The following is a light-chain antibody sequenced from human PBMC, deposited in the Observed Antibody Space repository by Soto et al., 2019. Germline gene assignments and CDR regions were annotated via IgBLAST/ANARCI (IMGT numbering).Light chain of an antibody. CDR1: SSNIGAGHV. J-gene: IGLJ2*01. CDR2: GSS. Sequence: QSVLTQPPSGSGAPGQRVTISCTGSSSNIGAGHVVHWYQQFPGRAPNLLIFGSSNRPSGVPDLFSGSKSGTSASLAITGLQDEDEADYYCQSYDNGLSASVFGGGTKVTVL. V-gene: IGLV1-40*01. CDR3: QSYDNGLSASV.